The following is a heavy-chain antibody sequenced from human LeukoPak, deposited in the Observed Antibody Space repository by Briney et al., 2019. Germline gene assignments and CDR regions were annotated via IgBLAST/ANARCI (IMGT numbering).Heavy chain of an antibody. D-gene: IGHD3-22*01. J-gene: IGHJ3*02. CDR1: GGSISSSSYY. V-gene: IGHV4-39*01. Sequence: SETLSLTCTVSGGSISSSSYYWGWIRQPPGKGLEWIGSIYYSGSTYYNPSLKSRVTISVDTSKNQFSLKLSSVTAADTAVYYCASPAVLSGGYDSTPDGAFDIWGQGTMVTVSS. CDR2: IYYSGST. CDR3: ASPAVLSGGYDSTPDGAFDI.